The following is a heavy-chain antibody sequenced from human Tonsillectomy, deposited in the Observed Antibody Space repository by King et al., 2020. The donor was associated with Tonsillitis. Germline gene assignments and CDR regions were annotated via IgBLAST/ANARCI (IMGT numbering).Heavy chain of an antibody. CDR1: GFSLSTSGVG. CDR3: AHSGSYYYDSSGYYLNQAYFDY. J-gene: IGHJ4*02. V-gene: IGHV2-5*01. Sequence: ITLKESGPTLVKPTQTLTLTCTFSGFSLSTSGVGVGWIRQPPGKALEWLALIYWNDDKRHSPSLKSRLTITKDTSKNQVALTMTNLDPVDTATYYCAHSGSYYYDSSGYYLNQAYFDYWGQGTLVTVSS. D-gene: IGHD3-22*01. CDR2: IYWNDDK.